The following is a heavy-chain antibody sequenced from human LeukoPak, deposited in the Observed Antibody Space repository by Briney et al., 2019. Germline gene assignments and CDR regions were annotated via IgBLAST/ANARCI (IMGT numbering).Heavy chain of an antibody. J-gene: IGHJ4*02. D-gene: IGHD1-26*01. CDR3: AGEWELTFDY. Sequence: GGSLRLSCAASGFTFSSYDMSWVRQAPGKGLEWVSAISGSGDSTYYADSVKGRFTISRDNSKNTLYLQMNSLRAEDTAVYYCAGEWELTFDYWGQGTLVTVSS. CDR1: GFTFSSYD. CDR2: ISGSGDST. V-gene: IGHV3-23*01.